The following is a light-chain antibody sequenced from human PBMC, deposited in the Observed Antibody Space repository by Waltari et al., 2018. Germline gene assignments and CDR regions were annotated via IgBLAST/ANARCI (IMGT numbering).Light chain of an antibody. CDR1: QSISSY. CDR2: AAS. CDR3: QQSYSTPRDT. Sequence: DIQMIQSPSSLSASVGDRVTITCRASQSISSYFNWYQQKPGKAPKLLIYAASSLQSGVPARFSGSGSGTDFTLTISSLQPEDFATYYCQQSYSTPRDTFGQGTKLEIK. J-gene: IGKJ2*01. V-gene: IGKV1-39*01.